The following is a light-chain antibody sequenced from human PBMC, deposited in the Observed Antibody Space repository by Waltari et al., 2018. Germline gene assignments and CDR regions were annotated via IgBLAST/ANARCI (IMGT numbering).Light chain of an antibody. V-gene: IGKV1-NL1*01. CDR3: QHYSSTPYS. J-gene: IGKJ2*03. CDR2: EAS. Sequence: DIQMTQSPSSLSASVGDRVTNTCRASQGITNRLALYQQKQGETPKVLIYEASRVQSGIPSRFSGSGSGTDFTLTISSLQSEDFATYYCQHYSSTPYSFGQGTRVEIK. CDR1: QGITNR.